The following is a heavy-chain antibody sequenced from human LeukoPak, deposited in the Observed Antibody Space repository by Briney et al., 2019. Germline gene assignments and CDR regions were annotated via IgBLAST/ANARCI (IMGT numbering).Heavy chain of an antibody. CDR3: ARSYSGYDLFYY. CDR2: IYSGGST. D-gene: IGHD5-12*01. J-gene: IGHJ4*02. V-gene: IGHV3-53*01. CDR1: GFTVSSNY. Sequence: PGGSLRLSCAASGFTVSSNYMSWVRQAPGKGLEWVSVIYSGGSTYYADSVKGRFTISRDNSKNTLYLQMNSLRAEDTAVCYCARSYSGYDLFYYWGQRTLITVSS.